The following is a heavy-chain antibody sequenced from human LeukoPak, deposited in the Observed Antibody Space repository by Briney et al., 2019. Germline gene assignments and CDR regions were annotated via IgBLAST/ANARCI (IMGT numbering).Heavy chain of an antibody. J-gene: IGHJ6*03. V-gene: IGHV4-4*07. CDR1: GGSISSYY. CDR2: IYTSGST. Sequence: SETLSLTCTVSGGSISSYYWSWIRQPAGQGLEWIGRIYTSGSTNYNPSLKSRVTMSVDTSKNQFSLKLSSVTAADTAVYYCARWITISNYYYMDVWGKGTTVTVSS. D-gene: IGHD3-3*01. CDR3: ARWITISNYYYMDV.